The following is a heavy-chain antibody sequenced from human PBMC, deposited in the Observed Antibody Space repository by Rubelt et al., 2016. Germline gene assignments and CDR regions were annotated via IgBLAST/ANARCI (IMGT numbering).Heavy chain of an antibody. J-gene: IGHJ4*02. CDR2: INHSGST. CDR1: GGSFSGYY. Sequence: QWGARLLKPSETLSLTCAVYGGSFSGYYWSWIRQPPGKGLEWIGEINHSGSTNYNPSLKSRVTISVDTSKNQFSLKLSSVTAADTAVYYCARLFYCSSTSCEDYWGQGTLVTVSS. D-gene: IGHD2-2*01. V-gene: IGHV4-34*01. CDR3: ARLFYCSSTSCEDY.